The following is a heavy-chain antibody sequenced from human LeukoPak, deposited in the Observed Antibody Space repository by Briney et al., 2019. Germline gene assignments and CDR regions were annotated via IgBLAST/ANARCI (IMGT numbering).Heavy chain of an antibody. CDR3: ARDKRAVAGPDAFDI. Sequence: SETLSLTCTVSGYSISSGYYWGWIRQPPGKGLEWIGSIYHSGSTYYNPSLKSRVTISVDTSKNQFSLKLSSVTAADTAVYYCARDKRAVAGPDAFDIWGQGTMVTVSS. CDR1: GYSISSGYY. J-gene: IGHJ3*02. V-gene: IGHV4-38-2*02. D-gene: IGHD6-19*01. CDR2: IYHSGST.